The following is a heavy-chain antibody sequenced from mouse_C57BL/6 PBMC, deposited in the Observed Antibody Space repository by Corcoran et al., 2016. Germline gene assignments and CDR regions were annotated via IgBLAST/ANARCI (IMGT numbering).Heavy chain of an antibody. D-gene: IGHD4-1*01. CDR3: ARTGDYAMDY. V-gene: IGHV14-3*01. CDR2: IDPANGNT. CDR1: GFNINITY. Sequence: EVQLQQSVAELVRPGASVKLSCTASGFNINITYMHWVKQRPEQGLEWSGRIDPANGNTKYAPKFQGKATITADTSSNTAYLQLSSLTSEDTAIYYCARTGDYAMDYCGQGTSVTVSS. J-gene: IGHJ4*01.